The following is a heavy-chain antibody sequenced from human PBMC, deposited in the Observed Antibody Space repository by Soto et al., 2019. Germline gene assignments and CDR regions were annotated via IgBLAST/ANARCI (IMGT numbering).Heavy chain of an antibody. Sequence: ASVKVSCKAPGYTFTNYGISWVRQAPLQGLEWMGWTSAYNGNTNYAQKVQGRVTMTTDSSMSAAYMELRSLRSDDTAVYYCARGGSTWGSLRYLDYWGQGVLVTVSS. CDR2: TSAYNGNT. CDR1: GYTFTNYG. CDR3: ARGGSTWGSLRYLDY. D-gene: IGHD3-16*01. V-gene: IGHV1-18*04. J-gene: IGHJ4*02.